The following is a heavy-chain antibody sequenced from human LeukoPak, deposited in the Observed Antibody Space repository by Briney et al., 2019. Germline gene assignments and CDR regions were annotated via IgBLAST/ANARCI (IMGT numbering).Heavy chain of an antibody. CDR2: INHSGST. D-gene: IGHD3-22*01. CDR3: ARKAVVITDYFDY. CDR1: GGSFSGYY. Sequence: SETLSLTCAVYGGSFSGYYWSWIRQPPGKGLEWIGEINHSGSTNYNPSLKSRVTISVDTSKNQFSLKLSSVTAADTAVYYCARKAVVITDYFDYWGQGTLVTVSS. V-gene: IGHV4-34*01. J-gene: IGHJ4*02.